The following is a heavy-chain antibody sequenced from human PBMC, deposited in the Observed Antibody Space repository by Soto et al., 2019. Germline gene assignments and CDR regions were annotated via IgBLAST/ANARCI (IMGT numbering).Heavy chain of an antibody. J-gene: IGHJ4*02. Sequence: SETLSLTCTVSGGSISSAEYYWSLIRQPPGKGLEWIGYIYYSGSTYYNPSLKSRVTISVDTSKNQFSLKLSSVTAADTAVYYCARVYYDFWSGYLGPFEYWGQGTLVTVSS. D-gene: IGHD3-3*01. CDR2: IYYSGST. V-gene: IGHV4-30-4*01. CDR1: GGSISSAEYY. CDR3: ARVYYDFWSGYLGPFEY.